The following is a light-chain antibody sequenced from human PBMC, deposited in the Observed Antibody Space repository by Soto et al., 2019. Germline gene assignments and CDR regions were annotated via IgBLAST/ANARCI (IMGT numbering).Light chain of an antibody. CDR2: DAS. J-gene: IGKJ5*01. V-gene: IGKV1-13*01. CDR1: QGISSA. Sequence: AIQLTQSPSSLSASLGDRVTITCLASQGISSAVACYQQKPGKPPKPLMYDASSLESGVPPRFSGSGSGTDFTLSISSLQPEDFATYYCQQFNNYPLTFGQGTRLE. CDR3: QQFNNYPLT.